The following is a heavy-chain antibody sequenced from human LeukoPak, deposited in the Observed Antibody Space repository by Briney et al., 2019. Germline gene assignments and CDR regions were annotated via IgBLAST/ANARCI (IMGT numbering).Heavy chain of an antibody. CDR3: AKGQQLLIYYFYMDV. Sequence: TGGSLRLSCAASGFTFSSYAMNWVRQAPGKGLEWVSAISGSGGSIYYADSVKGRFTISRDNSKNTLYLQMSSLRAEDTAVYYCAKGQQLLIYYFYMDVWGKGTTVTVSS. D-gene: IGHD6-13*01. CDR1: GFTFSSYA. CDR2: ISGSGGSI. V-gene: IGHV3-23*01. J-gene: IGHJ6*03.